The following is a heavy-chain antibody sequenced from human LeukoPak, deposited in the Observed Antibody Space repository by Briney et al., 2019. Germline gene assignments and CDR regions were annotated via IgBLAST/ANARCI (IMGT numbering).Heavy chain of an antibody. CDR1: GGSISSYY. CDR3: ASLIRQGHYAMDV. J-gene: IGHJ6*02. V-gene: IGHV4-59*01. Sequence: SETLSLTCTVSGGSISSYYWSWLRQSPGKGLEWIGCMHYSGNTKYNSSLKSRVTISLDTSKNQFSLRLSSVTAADTAVYYCASLIRQGHYAMDVWGQGTMVTVSS. CDR2: MHYSGNT.